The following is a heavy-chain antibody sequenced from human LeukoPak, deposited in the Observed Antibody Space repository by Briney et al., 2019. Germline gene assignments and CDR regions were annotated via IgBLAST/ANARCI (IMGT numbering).Heavy chain of an antibody. D-gene: IGHD5-24*01. J-gene: IGHJ4*02. Sequence: GGSLRLSSAASRFTVSRNYMSWVRQALGKGLEWVSDIYIDVNTYYEDYVRGRFTISRDNSKNTVYLQMNRLRAEDSFVYYCSRGDGYYFFDSWGQGTLVTVSS. CDR3: SRGDGYYFFDS. CDR1: RFTVSRNY. CDR2: IYIDVNT. V-gene: IGHV3-66*01.